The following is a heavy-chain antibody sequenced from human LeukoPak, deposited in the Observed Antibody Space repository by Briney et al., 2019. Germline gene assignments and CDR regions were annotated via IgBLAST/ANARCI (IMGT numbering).Heavy chain of an antibody. J-gene: IGHJ4*02. CDR2: ISGSGGST. CDR1: GFTFSSYA. D-gene: IGHD3-10*01. V-gene: IGHV3-23*01. CDR3: AKGPTYGSGSSNY. Sequence: PGGSLRLSCAASGFTFSSYAMSWVRQAPGKGLEWVSAISGSGGSTYYADSVKGRFTISRDNSKNTLYLQMNSLRAEVTAVYYCAKGPTYGSGSSNYWGQGTLVTVSS.